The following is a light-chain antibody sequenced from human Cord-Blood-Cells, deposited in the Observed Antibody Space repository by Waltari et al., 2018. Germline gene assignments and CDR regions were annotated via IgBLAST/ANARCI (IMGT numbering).Light chain of an antibody. CDR2: EGS. V-gene: IGLV2-23*03. CDR3: CSYAGSSTFEV. Sequence: QSALTQPASVSGSPGQSITIPCTGTSSDVGSSNLLSWYQQQPGKAPKLMIYEGSKRPSGVSNRFSGSKSGNTASLTISGLQAEDEADYYCCSYAGSSTFEVFGTGTKVTVL. CDR1: SSDVGSSNL. J-gene: IGLJ1*01.